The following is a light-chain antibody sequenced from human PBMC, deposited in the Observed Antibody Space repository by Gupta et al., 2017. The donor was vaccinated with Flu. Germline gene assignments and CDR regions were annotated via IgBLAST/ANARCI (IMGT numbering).Light chain of an antibody. J-gene: IGKJ1*01. CDR1: QSVSGN. V-gene: IGKV3-15*01. Sequence: EMALTPSPATLSVPPGARATLTCRASQSVSGNLAWYQQKPGQAPRLLIYSVSTRAAGVPVRFSGSASGAEFTLTISSLQSEDSAMYYCVQSSDWPSWTFGQGTKVEIK. CDR3: VQSSDWPSWT. CDR2: SVS.